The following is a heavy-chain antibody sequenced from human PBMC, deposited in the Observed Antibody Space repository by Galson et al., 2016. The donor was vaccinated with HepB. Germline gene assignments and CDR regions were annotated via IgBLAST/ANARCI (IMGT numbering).Heavy chain of an antibody. Sequence: SLRLSCAASGFTFSNYGMHWVRQAPGKGLEWVAFLSYDGNNQYFAHSVKGRFTISRDNSQNTLYLHMNSLRAEDTAIYYCAKDWSYYDSNGYYFDYWGQGTLVTVSS. CDR3: AKDWSYYDSNGYYFDY. J-gene: IGHJ4*02. CDR1: GFTFSNYG. CDR2: LSYDGNNQ. D-gene: IGHD3-22*01. V-gene: IGHV3-30*18.